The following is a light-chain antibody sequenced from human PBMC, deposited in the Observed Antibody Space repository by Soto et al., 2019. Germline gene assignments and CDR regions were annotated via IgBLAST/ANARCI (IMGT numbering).Light chain of an antibody. CDR3: QQDGSSPYT. CDR1: QSVTNNY. CDR2: GAS. J-gene: IGKJ2*01. Sequence: EIGWTQSPGTLSLSPGERATLSCRASQSVTNNYLAWFQQIPGQAPRLLLYGASSRATGIPDRFSGSGSGTDFTLTISRLGPEDFAVYHCQQDGSSPYTFGQGTKLEIK. V-gene: IGKV3-20*01.